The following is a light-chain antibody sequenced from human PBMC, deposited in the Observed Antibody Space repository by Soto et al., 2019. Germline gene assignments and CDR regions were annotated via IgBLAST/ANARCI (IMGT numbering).Light chain of an antibody. V-gene: IGLV1-44*01. CDR2: TNN. J-gene: IGLJ3*02. CDR1: SSNIGSRT. CDR3: AAWDDSLKGWV. Sequence: QSVLTQPPSASGTPGQRVTISCSGTSSNIGSRTVNWYQQLPGTAPKLLIYTNNQRPSGVPDRFSGSKSGTSASLAISGLQSEDEADYYCAAWDDSLKGWVFGRDQAHRP.